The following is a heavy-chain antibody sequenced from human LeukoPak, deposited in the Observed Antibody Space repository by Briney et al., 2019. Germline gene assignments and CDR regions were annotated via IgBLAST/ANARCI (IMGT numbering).Heavy chain of an antibody. J-gene: IGHJ6*02. V-gene: IGHV3-30*03. CDR1: GFTFSNYG. D-gene: IGHD3-9*01. CDR3: ARDDYDILTGYYNYYYYGMDV. CDR2: ISYDGSNK. Sequence: PGGSLRLSCAASGFTFSNYGMHWVRQAPGKGLEWVAVISYDGSNKYYADSVKGRFTISRDNSKNTLYLQMNSLRAEDTAVYYCARDDYDILTGYYNYYYYGMDVWGQGTTVTVSS.